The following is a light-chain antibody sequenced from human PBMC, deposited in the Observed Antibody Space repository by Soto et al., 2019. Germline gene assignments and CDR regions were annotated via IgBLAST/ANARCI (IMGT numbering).Light chain of an antibody. J-gene: IGKJ2*01. CDR1: QDISNY. CDR2: DAS. Sequence: DIQMTQSPSSLSASVGDRVTITCQASQDISNYLNWYQQKPGKAPKLLIYDASNLETGVPSRFSVSGSGTELTFTISSLQTEDIATYYCQQYDKLPQTFGQGTKLEIK. V-gene: IGKV1-33*01. CDR3: QQYDKLPQT.